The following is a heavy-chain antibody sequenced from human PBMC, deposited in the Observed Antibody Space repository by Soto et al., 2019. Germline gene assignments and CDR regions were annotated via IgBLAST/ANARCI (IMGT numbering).Heavy chain of an antibody. D-gene: IGHD3-22*01. CDR1: GFTFSRYA. Sequence: QVQLVESGGRVVQPGRSLRLSCAASGFTFSRYAMHWVRQAPGKGLEWVAVISYDGSNKYYADSVKGRFTISRDNSKNTLYLQMNSLRAEDTAVYYCAIDSSHYHSSGYLEWGQGTLVTVSS. CDR3: AIDSSHYHSSGYLE. V-gene: IGHV3-30-3*01. CDR2: ISYDGSNK. J-gene: IGHJ4*02.